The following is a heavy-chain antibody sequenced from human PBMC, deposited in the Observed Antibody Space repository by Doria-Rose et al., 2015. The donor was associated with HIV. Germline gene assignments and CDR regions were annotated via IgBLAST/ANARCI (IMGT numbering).Heavy chain of an antibody. Sequence: TCTVSGGSISSYYWNWIRQPPGKGLEWIGYIYSSGSTHYNSSLKSRVTISIDTSKNQFSLKLSSVTAAGTAVYYCARFRPSRGIYYSLDVWGKGTTVTVSS. D-gene: IGHD3-10*01. CDR1: GGSISSYY. CDR2: IYSSGST. J-gene: IGHJ6*03. CDR3: ARFRPSRGIYYSLDV. V-gene: IGHV4-4*09.